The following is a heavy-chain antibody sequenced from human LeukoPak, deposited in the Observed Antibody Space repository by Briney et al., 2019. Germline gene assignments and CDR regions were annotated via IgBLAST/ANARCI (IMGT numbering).Heavy chain of an antibody. J-gene: IGHJ5*02. V-gene: IGHV1-2*02. CDR1: GYTFTSYG. D-gene: IGHD3-16*01. CDR2: INPKSGGS. CDR3: ARASFWESPINWFAP. Sequence: GASVKVSCKASGYTFTSYGISWVRQAPGQGLEWVGWINPKSGGSNYAQKFQGRVTMTRDRSISTAYMELSRLTSDDTAVYYCARASFWESPINWFAPWGQGTLVTVSS.